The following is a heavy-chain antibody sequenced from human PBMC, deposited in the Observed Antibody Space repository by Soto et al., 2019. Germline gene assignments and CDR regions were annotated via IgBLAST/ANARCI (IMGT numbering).Heavy chain of an antibody. Sequence: QVQLQESGPGLVKPSQTLSLTCTVSGGSISSGGYYWSWIRQHPGKGLEWIGYIYYSGSTYYNPSLKSRVTISVDTSKNQFSLKLSSVTAADTAVYYCARARNCTNGVCYVGYYYYYMDVWGKGTTVTVSS. CDR1: GGSISSGGYY. J-gene: IGHJ6*03. CDR3: ARARNCTNGVCYVGYYYYYMDV. D-gene: IGHD2-8*01. CDR2: IYYSGST. V-gene: IGHV4-31*03.